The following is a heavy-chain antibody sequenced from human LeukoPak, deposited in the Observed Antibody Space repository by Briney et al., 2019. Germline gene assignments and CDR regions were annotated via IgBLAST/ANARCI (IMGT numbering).Heavy chain of an antibody. Sequence: GASVKVSCKASGYTFTSYYMHWVRQAPGQGLEWMGIINPSGGGTIYAQKFQGRVTMTRDTSTSTVYMELSSLRSEDTAVYYCAILRYNWSNLDPWGQGTLVTVSS. V-gene: IGHV1-46*01. CDR3: AILRYNWSNLDP. D-gene: IGHD1-1*01. CDR2: INPSGGGT. CDR1: GYTFTSYY. J-gene: IGHJ5*02.